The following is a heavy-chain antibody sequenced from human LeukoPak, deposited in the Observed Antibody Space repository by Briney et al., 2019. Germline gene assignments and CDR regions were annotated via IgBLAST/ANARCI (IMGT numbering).Heavy chain of an antibody. CDR2: IKQDGSEK. J-gene: IGHJ4*02. CDR1: GFTFINYW. D-gene: IGHD3-10*01. CDR3: ARDRVTMVRGVSYYFDY. Sequence: PGGSLRLSCAPSGFTFINYWMSWVRQAPGKGLEWVANIKQDGSEKYYVDSVKGRFTISRDNAKNSLYLQMNSLRAEDTAVYYCARDRVTMVRGVSYYFDYWGQGTLVTVSS. V-gene: IGHV3-7*05.